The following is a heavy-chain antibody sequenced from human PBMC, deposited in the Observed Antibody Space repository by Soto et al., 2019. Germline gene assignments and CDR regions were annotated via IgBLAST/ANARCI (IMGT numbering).Heavy chain of an antibody. CDR2: VNAGTGNT. D-gene: IGHD2-21*01. CDR3: ARDGRVIDQSDY. CDR1: GYTFTNYA. V-gene: IGHV1-3*01. J-gene: IGHJ4*02. Sequence: HVQLVQAGAEGKKPGASVKVSCKTSGYTFTNYAVQWVRQAPGQSLEWMVWVNAGTGNTRYSQKVQGRVTINRDTSATTAYMELSSLRSEDTAVYSCARDGRVIDQSDYWGQGTLVTVSS.